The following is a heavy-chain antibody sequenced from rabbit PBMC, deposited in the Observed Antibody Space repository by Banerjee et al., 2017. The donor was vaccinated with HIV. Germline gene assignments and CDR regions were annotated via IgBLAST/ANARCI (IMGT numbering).Heavy chain of an antibody. CDR3: ARDRAGYAGYGYATGFNL. D-gene: IGHD6-1*01. CDR2: IYPDYGST. V-gene: IGHV1S47*01. J-gene: IGHJ4*01. CDR1: GIDFSSYG. Sequence: QEQLVESGGGLVTLGGSLKLSCKASGIDFSSYGISWVRQAPGKGLEWIAYIYPDYGSTDYASWVNGRFTISLDNAQNTVFLQMTSLTAADTATYFCARDRAGYAGYGYATGFNLWGQGTLVTVS.